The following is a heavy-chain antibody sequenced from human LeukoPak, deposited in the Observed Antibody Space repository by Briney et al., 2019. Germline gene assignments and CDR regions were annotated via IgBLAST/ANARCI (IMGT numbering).Heavy chain of an antibody. Sequence: GASVKVSCKVSGYTLTELSMHWVRQAPGKGLEWMGGFDPEDGETIYAQKFQGRVTMTEDTSTDTAYMELSSLRSEDTAAYYCATVSVGATTLFYWGQGTLVTVSS. J-gene: IGHJ4*02. CDR1: GYTLTELS. CDR2: FDPEDGET. V-gene: IGHV1-24*01. CDR3: ATVSVGATTLFY. D-gene: IGHD1-26*01.